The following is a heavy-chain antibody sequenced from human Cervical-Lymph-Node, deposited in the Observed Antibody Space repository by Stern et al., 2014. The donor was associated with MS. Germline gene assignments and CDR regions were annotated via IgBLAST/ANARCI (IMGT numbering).Heavy chain of an antibody. Sequence: VQLEESGAEVKKPGSSVKVSCKASGGTFSSYAISWVRQAPGQGLEWMGGIIPIFGTANYAQKFQGRVTITADESTSTAYMELSSLRSEDTAVYYCARGPPPYDSSGYYSGWFDPWGQGTLVTVSS. CDR3: ARGPPPYDSSGYYSGWFDP. V-gene: IGHV1-69*01. D-gene: IGHD3-22*01. J-gene: IGHJ5*02. CDR1: GGTFSSYA. CDR2: IIPIFGTA.